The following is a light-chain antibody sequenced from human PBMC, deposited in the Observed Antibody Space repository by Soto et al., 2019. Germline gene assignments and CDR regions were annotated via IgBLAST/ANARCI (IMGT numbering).Light chain of an antibody. CDR3: QQYFSIPMFT. CDR1: QNALFSASNKNY. V-gene: IGKV4-1*01. CDR2: WAS. J-gene: IGKJ2*01. Sequence: DIVLTQSPDSLAVSLGETATINCKSSQNALFSASNKNYLAWYQQRPGQPLRLLFYWASTRASGVPDRFNRSGSGTDFTLPISSQQREDVAIYYCQQYFSIPMFTFGRSTRLEIK.